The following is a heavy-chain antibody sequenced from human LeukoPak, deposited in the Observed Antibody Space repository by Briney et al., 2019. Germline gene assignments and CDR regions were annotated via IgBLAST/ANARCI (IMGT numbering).Heavy chain of an antibody. V-gene: IGHV3-15*01. J-gene: IGHJ4*02. CDR1: GFTFSNAW. D-gene: IGHD4-17*01. CDR3: AKRIPGGGWYGDYVRLAAGSGALDY. CDR2: IKSKTDGGTT. Sequence: GGSLRLSCAASGFTFSNAWMSWVRQAPGKGLEWVGRIKSKTDGGTTDYAAPVKGRFTISRDDSKNTLYLQMNSLRAEDTAVYYCAKRIPGGGWYGDYVRLAAGSGALDYWGQGTLVTVSS.